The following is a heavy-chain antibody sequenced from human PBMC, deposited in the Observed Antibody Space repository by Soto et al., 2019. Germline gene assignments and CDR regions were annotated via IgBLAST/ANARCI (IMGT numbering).Heavy chain of an antibody. CDR2: IHTSGSP. CDR3: ATGGTYSDY. J-gene: IGHJ4*02. Sequence: PSETLSLTCTVSGGSISSYYCSWIRQAAGKGLEWIGRIHTSGSPNYNPSLKSRVTMSADTSKNQFSLKLTSVTAADTAVYYCATGGTYSDYWGQGTLVTVSS. CDR1: GGSISSYY. V-gene: IGHV4-4*07.